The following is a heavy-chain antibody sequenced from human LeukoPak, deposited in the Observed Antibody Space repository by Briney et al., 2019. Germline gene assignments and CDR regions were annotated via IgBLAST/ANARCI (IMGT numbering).Heavy chain of an antibody. Sequence: SHTLSLTCTVSGGSISSGGYYWTWIRQHPGKVLEWIGYIYYSGSTYYNPSLKSRVTISVDTSKNQFSLKLSSVTAADTAVYYCARGRSKGELPTYNWFDPWGQGTLVTVSS. J-gene: IGHJ5*02. CDR3: ARGRSKGELPTYNWFDP. V-gene: IGHV4-31*03. D-gene: IGHD1-26*01. CDR1: GGSISSGGYY. CDR2: IYYSGST.